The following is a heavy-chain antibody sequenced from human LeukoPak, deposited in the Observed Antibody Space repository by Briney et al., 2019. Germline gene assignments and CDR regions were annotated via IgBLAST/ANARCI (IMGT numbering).Heavy chain of an antibody. CDR2: ISSSGSTI. J-gene: IGHJ4*02. CDR1: GFTFSSYE. V-gene: IGHV3-48*03. CDR3: ARGSKTSSLEWLLANPTNDY. Sequence: PGGSLRLSCAASGFTFSSYEMNWVRQAPGKGLEWVSYISSSGSTIYYADSVKGRFTISRDNAKNSLYLQMNSLRAQDTAVYYCARGSKTSSLEWLLANPTNDYWGQGTLVTVSS. D-gene: IGHD3-3*01.